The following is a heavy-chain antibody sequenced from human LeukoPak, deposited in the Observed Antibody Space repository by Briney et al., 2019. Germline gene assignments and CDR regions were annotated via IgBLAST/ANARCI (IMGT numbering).Heavy chain of an antibody. CDR3: ARDRGSIVGAHHYYYYMDV. CDR2: ISAYNGNT. D-gene: IGHD1-26*01. J-gene: IGHJ6*03. V-gene: IGHV1-18*01. CDR1: GYTFTSYG. Sequence: ASVKVSCKASGYTFTSYGISWVRQAPGQGLEWMGWISAYNGNTNYAQKLQGRVTMTTDTSTSTAYMELRSLRSDDTAVYYCARDRGSIVGAHHYYYYMDVWGKGTTVAVSS.